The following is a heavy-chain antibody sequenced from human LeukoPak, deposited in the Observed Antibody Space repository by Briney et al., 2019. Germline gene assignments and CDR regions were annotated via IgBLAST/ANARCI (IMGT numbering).Heavy chain of an antibody. CDR1: GGSIDGRSYN. CDR2: IYDSLSA. V-gene: IGHV4-39*01. D-gene: IGHD2-15*01. J-gene: IGHJ4*02. Sequence: PSETLSLTCAVSGGSIDGRSYNWGWVRQPPGKGLEWIGSIYDSLSAYYNPSLKSRVTISIDMSKKQFSLNLNSATAADSAVYYCARFVSIRGGIHLNYFDSWGQARLVTVSS. CDR3: ARFVSIRGGIHLNYFDS.